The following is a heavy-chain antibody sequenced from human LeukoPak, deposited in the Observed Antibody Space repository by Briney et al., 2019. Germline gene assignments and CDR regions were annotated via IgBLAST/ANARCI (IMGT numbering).Heavy chain of an antibody. Sequence: GASVKVSCKASGYTFTNYGISWVRQAPGQGLEWMAWISIHNGNTDYAQKFQGRVTITTDTSTSTAYMELGSLRSDDTAVYYCARRRAVAGVNWFDPLGQGTLVTVSS. CDR2: ISIHNGNT. V-gene: IGHV1-18*01. D-gene: IGHD6-19*01. CDR1: GYTFTNYG. J-gene: IGHJ5*02. CDR3: ARRRAVAGVNWFDP.